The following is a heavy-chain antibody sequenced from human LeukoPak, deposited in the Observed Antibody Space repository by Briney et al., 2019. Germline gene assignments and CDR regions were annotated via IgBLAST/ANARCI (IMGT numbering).Heavy chain of an antibody. CDR3: ARGRAAAGYFDY. V-gene: IGHV1-18*01. J-gene: IGHJ4*02. CDR1: GYTFTSYG. Sequence: ASVKVSCEASGYTFTSYGGSWVRQAPEPGLEWMGWISTYNGNTNYAQRLQGRVSMTTDTSTSTDYMELRTLRSDDTAVYYCARGRAAAGYFDYWGQGTLVTVSS. CDR2: ISTYNGNT. D-gene: IGHD6-13*01.